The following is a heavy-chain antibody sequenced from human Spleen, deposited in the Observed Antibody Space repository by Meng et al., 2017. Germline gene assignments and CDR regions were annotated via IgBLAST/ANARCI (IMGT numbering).Heavy chain of an antibody. V-gene: IGHV3-21*01. CDR1: GFTFSSYS. D-gene: IGHD2-15*01. CDR3: ARSSFVVVVAASSPFDY. CDR2: ISSSSSYI. Sequence: GGSLRLSCAASGFTFSSYSMNWVRQAPGKGLEWVSSISSSSSYIYYADSVKGRFTISRDNAKNSLYLQMNSLRAEDTAVYYCARSSFVVVVAASSPFDYWGQGTLVTVSS. J-gene: IGHJ4*02.